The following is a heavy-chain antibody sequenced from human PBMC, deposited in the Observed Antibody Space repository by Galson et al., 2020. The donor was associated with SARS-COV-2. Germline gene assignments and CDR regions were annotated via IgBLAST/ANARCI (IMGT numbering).Heavy chain of an antibody. D-gene: IGHD5-18*01. J-gene: IGHJ5*02. CDR2: MYDGGTT. CDR3: ARLHGYTAGYNWFDP. Sequence: PSETLSLTCTVSGGSVSSGSYSWSWIRQPPGKGLEWIGYMYDGGTTYYNPSLNSRVTISVDTSKNQFSLRPNSVTAADTAVYYCARLHGYTAGYNWFDPWGRGTLVTVSS. V-gene: IGHV4-30-2*01. CDR1: GGSVSSGSYS.